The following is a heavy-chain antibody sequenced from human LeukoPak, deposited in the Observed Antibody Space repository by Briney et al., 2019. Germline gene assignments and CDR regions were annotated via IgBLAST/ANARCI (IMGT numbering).Heavy chain of an antibody. V-gene: IGHV3-21*01. CDR2: ISSSSSYM. CDR3: ARDTHPPYYFDY. J-gene: IGHJ4*02. Sequence: GDSVSLSCSASGFTFSSYSMMWLRQARGKALEWVSSISSSSSYMNYADSVKGRFTTSRDNAKNSLYLQMNSLRAEDTAVYYCARDTHPPYYFDYWGQGTLVTVSS. CDR1: GFTFSSYS.